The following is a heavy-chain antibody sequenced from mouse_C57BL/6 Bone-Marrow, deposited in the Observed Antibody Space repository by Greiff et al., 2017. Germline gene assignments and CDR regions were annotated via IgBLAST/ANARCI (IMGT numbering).Heavy chain of an antibody. D-gene: IGHD2-10*02. CDR3: ARAYGAY. CDR2: INPSTGGT. V-gene: IGHV1-42*01. J-gene: IGHJ3*01. CDR1: GYSFTGYY. Sequence: SGPELVKPGASVKISCKASGYSFTGYYMNWVKQSPEKSLEWIGEINPSTGGTTYNQKFKAKATLTVDKSSSTAYMQLKSLTSEDSAVYYCARAYGAYWGQGTLVTVSA.